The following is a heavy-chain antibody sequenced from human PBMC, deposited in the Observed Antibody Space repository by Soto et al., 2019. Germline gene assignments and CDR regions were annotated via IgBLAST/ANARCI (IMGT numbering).Heavy chain of an antibody. CDR2: ISRDGGSI. CDR1: GFTFNSYG. D-gene: IGHD2-21*02. V-gene: IGHV3-20*01. J-gene: IGHJ4*02. CDR3: ASGSYGDILFGL. Sequence: GGSLRLSCAASGFTFNSYGMSWVRQIPGKGLEWVSGISRDGGSIGYAASVKGGLTISRDNAKNSLYLQINSLRAEGTAFYHGASGSYGDILFGLWGQGTLVTVSS.